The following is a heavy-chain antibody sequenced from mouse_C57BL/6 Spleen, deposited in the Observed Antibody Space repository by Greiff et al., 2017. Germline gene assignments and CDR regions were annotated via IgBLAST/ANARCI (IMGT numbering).Heavy chain of an antibody. CDR2: INPSTGGT. J-gene: IGHJ1*03. CDR3: ARNYGSSYDWYFDV. D-gene: IGHD1-1*01. V-gene: IGHV1-42*01. Sequence: SGPELVKPGASVKISCKASGYSFTGYYMNWVKQSPEKSLEWIGEINPSTGGTTYNQKFKAKATLTVDKSSSTAYMQLKSLTSEDSAVYYCARNYGSSYDWYFDVWGTGTTVTVSS. CDR1: GYSFTGYY.